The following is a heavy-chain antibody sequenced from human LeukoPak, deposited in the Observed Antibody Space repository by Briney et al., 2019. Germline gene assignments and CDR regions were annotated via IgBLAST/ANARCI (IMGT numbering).Heavy chain of an antibody. V-gene: IGHV3-23*01. J-gene: IGHJ5*02. CDR3: ARDLGQYYDTSDNWFDP. CDR2: ISGGGDVT. Sequence: GSLRLSCAPSGFTFSGFAMSWVRQAPGKGLEWVSGISGGGDVTHYTDSVKGRFIISRDNAKNTLNLQMNSLRAEDTAVYYCARDLGQYYDTSDNWFDPWGQGTLVTVSS. D-gene: IGHD3-22*01. CDR1: GFTFSGFA.